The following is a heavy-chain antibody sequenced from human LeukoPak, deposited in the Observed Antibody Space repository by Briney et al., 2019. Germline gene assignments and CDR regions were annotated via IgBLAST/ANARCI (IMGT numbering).Heavy chain of an antibody. V-gene: IGHV4-34*01. Sequence: SETLSLTCAVSGGSFSGYYWSWIRHPPGKGLEWIGEINHSGSTNYNPSLKSRVTISVDTSKNQCSLKLSSVPAADTAVYYCASRGRAGGLDYWGQGTLVTVSS. CDR2: INHSGST. J-gene: IGHJ4*02. CDR1: GGSFSGYY. D-gene: IGHD3-10*01. CDR3: ASRGRAGGLDY.